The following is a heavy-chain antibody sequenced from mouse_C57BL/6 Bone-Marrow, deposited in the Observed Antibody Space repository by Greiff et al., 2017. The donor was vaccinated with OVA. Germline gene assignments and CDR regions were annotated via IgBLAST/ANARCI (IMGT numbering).Heavy chain of an antibody. J-gene: IGHJ3*01. V-gene: IGHV14-4*01. CDR2: IDPENGDT. Sequence: EVQLQQSGAELVRPGASVKLSCTASGFNIKDDYLPWVKQRPEQGLEWIGWIDPENGDTEYASKFQGKATITADTSSNTAYLQLSSLTSEDTAVYYCTTWASFAYWGQGTLVTVSA. CDR1: GFNIKDDY. CDR3: TTWASFAY.